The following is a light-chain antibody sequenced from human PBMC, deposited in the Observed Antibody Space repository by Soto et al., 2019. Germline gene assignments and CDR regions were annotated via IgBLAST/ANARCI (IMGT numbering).Light chain of an antibody. CDR2: SVD. V-gene: IGLV2-14*03. Sequence: QSALTQPASVSGSPGQSITISCTGTSRDVGAYDYVSWYLQYPDKAPQLLIYSVDHRPSGVSSRFSGSKSGNTASLTISGLQAEDEGDYYCCSYADGSIYFFGTGTKVTVL. J-gene: IGLJ1*01. CDR3: CSYADGSIYF. CDR1: SRDVGAYDY.